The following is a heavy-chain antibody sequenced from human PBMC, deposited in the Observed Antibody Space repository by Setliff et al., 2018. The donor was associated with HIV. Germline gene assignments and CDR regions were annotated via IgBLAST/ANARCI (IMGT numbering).Heavy chain of an antibody. CDR2: IYHSGTT. D-gene: IGHD5-12*01. CDR1: GGSISSRNW. CDR3: ARDRQGRRDGYNYLDYFDY. J-gene: IGHJ4*02. V-gene: IGHV4-4*02. Sequence: SETLSLTCAVSGGSISSRNWWSWVRQPPGKGLEWIGEIYHSGTTNYNPSLKSRVTISVDTSKNQFSLKLSSVTAADTAVYYCARDRQGRRDGYNYLDYFDYWGQGTLVTVSS.